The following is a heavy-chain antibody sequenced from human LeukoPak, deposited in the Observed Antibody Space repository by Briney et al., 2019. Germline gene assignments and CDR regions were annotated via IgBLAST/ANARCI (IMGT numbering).Heavy chain of an antibody. V-gene: IGHV3-48*02. Sequence: PGGSLRLPCAASGFTFRAYTMNWVRQAPGKGLEGVSYISGPTISYADSVKGRFTIPRDNAKNSLYLQMDGLRDEDTAVYYCARDYRYYFDYWGRGPVVSVSS. CDR2: ISGPTI. J-gene: IGHJ4*02. D-gene: IGHD3-16*02. CDR1: GFTFRAYT. CDR3: ARDYRYYFDY.